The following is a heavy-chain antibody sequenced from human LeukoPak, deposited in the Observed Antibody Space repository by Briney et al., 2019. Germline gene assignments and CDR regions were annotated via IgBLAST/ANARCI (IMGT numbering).Heavy chain of an antibody. D-gene: IGHD1-20*01. Sequence: ASVKVSCKASGYTFTSYGISWVRQAPGQGLEWMGRISAYNGNTNYAQKLQGRVTMTTDTSTSTAYMELRSLRSDDTAVYYCARGEGGNWNDDDSYGDYWGQGTLVTVSS. V-gene: IGHV1-18*01. CDR3: ARGEGGNWNDDDSYGDY. CDR1: GYTFTSYG. CDR2: ISAYNGNT. J-gene: IGHJ4*02.